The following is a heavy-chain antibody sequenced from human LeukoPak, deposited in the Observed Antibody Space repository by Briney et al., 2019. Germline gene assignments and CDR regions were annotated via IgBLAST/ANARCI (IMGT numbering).Heavy chain of an antibody. Sequence: GGSLRLSCAASGFTFTNYWMSWVRQAPGKGLEWVSSISSSSSYIYYADSVKGRFTISRDNAKNSLYLQMNSLRAEDTAVYYCARGGGYSGLYYYYMDVWGKGTTVTISS. J-gene: IGHJ6*03. CDR1: GFTFTNYW. V-gene: IGHV3-21*01. CDR3: ARGGGYSGLYYYYMDV. D-gene: IGHD5-12*01. CDR2: ISSSSSYI.